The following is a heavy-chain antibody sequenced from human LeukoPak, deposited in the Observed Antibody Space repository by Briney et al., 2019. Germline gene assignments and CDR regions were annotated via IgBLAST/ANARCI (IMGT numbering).Heavy chain of an antibody. D-gene: IGHD2-21*02. V-gene: IGHV4-39*01. CDR3: ARHFLGDCYFDY. J-gene: IGHJ4*02. CDR2: IYYSGST. CDR1: GGSISSSSYY. Sequence: SETLSLTCTVSGGSISSSSYYWGWIRQPPGKGLEWIGSIYYSGSTYYNPSLKSRVTISVDTSKNQFSLKLSSETAADTAVYYCARHFLGDCYFDYWGQGTLVTVSS.